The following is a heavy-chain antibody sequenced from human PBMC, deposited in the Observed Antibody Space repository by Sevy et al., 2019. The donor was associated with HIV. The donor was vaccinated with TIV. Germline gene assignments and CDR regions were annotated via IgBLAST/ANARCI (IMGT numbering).Heavy chain of an antibody. CDR1: GDSITSGDYY. Sequence: SETLSLTCTVSGDSITSGDYYWSWIRQPPGRGLEWIGNIYNSVTTHYNPSLKSRVIISGDTSRNQLSLKLNAVTAADPAVYYCARGILDTSMVPLYYYGMDVWGQGTTVTVSS. CDR3: ARGILDTSMVPLYYYGMDV. J-gene: IGHJ6*02. CDR2: IYNSVTT. D-gene: IGHD5-18*01. V-gene: IGHV4-30-4*01.